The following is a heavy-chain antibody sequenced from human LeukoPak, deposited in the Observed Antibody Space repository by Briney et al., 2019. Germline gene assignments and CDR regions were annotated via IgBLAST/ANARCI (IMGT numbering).Heavy chain of an antibody. CDR1: GGFLSSFY. Sequence: PSETLSLTCGVPGGFLSSFYWSWIRQPPGKGLEWIGYIYYGGSTDYNPSFKGRLSISVDTSKNQFSLKLTSVTAADTAVYYCARTRGSGSSDCWGQGTLVTVST. J-gene: IGHJ4*02. CDR3: ARTRGSGSSDC. CDR2: IYYGGST. V-gene: IGHV4-59*01. D-gene: IGHD3-10*01.